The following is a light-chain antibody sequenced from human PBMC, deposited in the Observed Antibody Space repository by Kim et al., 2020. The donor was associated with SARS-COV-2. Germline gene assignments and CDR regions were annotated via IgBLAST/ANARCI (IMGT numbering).Light chain of an antibody. CDR2: GAS. Sequence: LSPEERATHSCRASQSVGSSYLAWYQQKPGQAPRLLIYGASSRATGIPDRFSGSGSGTDFTLTISRLEPEDFAVYYCQQYGSSPQAFGGGTKEEI. J-gene: IGKJ4*01. CDR1: QSVGSSY. CDR3: QQYGSSPQA. V-gene: IGKV3-20*01.